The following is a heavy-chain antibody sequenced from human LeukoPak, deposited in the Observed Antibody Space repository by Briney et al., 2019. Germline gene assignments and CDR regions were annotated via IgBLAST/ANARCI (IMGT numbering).Heavy chain of an antibody. CDR2: MNPNSGNT. CDR3: ARCGYGNYYYYYMDV. Sequence: ASVKVSCKASGYTFTSYDINWVRQATGQGLEWMGWMNPNSGNTGYAQKFQGRVTMNRNTSISTAYMELSSLRSEDTAVYYCARCGYGNYYYYYMDVWGKGTTVTVSS. CDR1: GYTFTSYD. J-gene: IGHJ6*03. V-gene: IGHV1-8*01. D-gene: IGHD3-22*01.